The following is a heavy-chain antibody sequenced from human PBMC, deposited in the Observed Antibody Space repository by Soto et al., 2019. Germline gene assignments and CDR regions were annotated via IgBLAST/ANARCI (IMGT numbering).Heavy chain of an antibody. J-gene: IGHJ4*02. CDR2: IYYCGST. CDR1: GGSISSGGYY. Sequence: QVQLQESGPGLVKPSQTLSLTCTVSGGSISSGGYYWSWIRQHPGKGLEWIGYIYYCGSTYYNPSLKSRVTISVDTSKNQFSLKLSSVTAADTAVYYCASQGYCSSTSCPDDYYFDYWGQGTLVTVSS. D-gene: IGHD2-2*01. CDR3: ASQGYCSSTSCPDDYYFDY. V-gene: IGHV4-31*03.